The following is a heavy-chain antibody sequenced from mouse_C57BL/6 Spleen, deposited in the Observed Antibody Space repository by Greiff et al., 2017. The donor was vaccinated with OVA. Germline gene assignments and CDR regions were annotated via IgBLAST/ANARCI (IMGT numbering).Heavy chain of an antibody. Sequence: VKLQESGAELVRPGASVKLSCKASGYTFTDYYINWVKQRPGQGLEWIARIYPGSGNTYYNEKFKGKATLTAEKSSSTAYMQLSSLTSEDSAVYFCARGVSTGAMDYWGQGTSVTVSS. V-gene: IGHV1-76*01. CDR2: IYPGSGNT. D-gene: IGHD6-2*01. CDR3: ARGVSTGAMDY. J-gene: IGHJ4*01. CDR1: GYTFTDYY.